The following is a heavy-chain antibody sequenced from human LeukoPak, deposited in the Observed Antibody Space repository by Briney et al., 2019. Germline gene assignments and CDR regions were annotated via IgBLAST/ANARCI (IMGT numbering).Heavy chain of an antibody. CDR2: IKQDGSKK. CDR3: TRVGYIDEGIDY. V-gene: IGHV3-7*04. J-gene: IGHJ4*02. CDR1: GFPFSSYW. D-gene: IGHD5-18*01. Sequence: GGSLRLSCVASGFPFSSYWMTWVRQAPGKGLEWVANIKQDGSKKSYVDSVRGRFTIFRDNAKNSLYLQMNSLRAEDTAIYYCTRVGYIDEGIDYWGQGTLVTVSS.